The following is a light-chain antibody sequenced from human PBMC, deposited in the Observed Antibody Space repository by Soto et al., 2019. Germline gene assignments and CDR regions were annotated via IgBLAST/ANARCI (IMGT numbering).Light chain of an antibody. CDR3: LLYFGGYVV. J-gene: IGLJ2*01. CDR1: TGAVTSGYY. Sequence: QTVVTQAPSLTVSPGGTVTLTCASSTGAVTSGYYPNWFQQKPGQTPRALIYSTDNKHSWTPARFSGSLLGGKAALTLSGVQPEDEAEYYCLLYFGGYVVFGGGTQLTVL. CDR2: STD. V-gene: IGLV7-43*01.